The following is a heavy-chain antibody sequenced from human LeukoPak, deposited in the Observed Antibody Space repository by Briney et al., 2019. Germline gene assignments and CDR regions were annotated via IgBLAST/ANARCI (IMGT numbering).Heavy chain of an antibody. V-gene: IGHV3-21*01. Sequence: GGSLRLSCAASGFTFSSYSMNWVRQAPGKGLEWVSSISSSSSYIYYADSVKGRFTISRDNAKNSLYLQMNSLRAEDTAVYYCARASDILTGYYTGYFDYCGQGTPVTVSS. CDR3: ARASDILTGYYTGYFDY. J-gene: IGHJ4*02. CDR1: GFTFSSYS. CDR2: ISSSSSYI. D-gene: IGHD3-9*01.